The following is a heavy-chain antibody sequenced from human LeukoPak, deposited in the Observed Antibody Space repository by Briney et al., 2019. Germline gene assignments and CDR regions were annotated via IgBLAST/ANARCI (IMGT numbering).Heavy chain of an antibody. CDR3: ARSRRADAFDI. J-gene: IGHJ3*02. V-gene: IGHV5-51*01. D-gene: IGHD1-14*01. Sequence: GESLKISCEGSGYTFTDYWIGWVRQMPGKGLEWMGIIYPGDSDTRYSPSFQGQVTISADKSISTAYLQWSSLKASDTAMYYCARSRRADAFDIWGQGTMVTVSS. CDR2: IYPGDSDT. CDR1: GYTFTDYW.